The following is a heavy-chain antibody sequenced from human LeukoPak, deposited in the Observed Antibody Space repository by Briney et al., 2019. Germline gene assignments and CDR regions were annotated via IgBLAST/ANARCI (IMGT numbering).Heavy chain of an antibody. V-gene: IGHV4-34*01. J-gene: IGHJ4*02. CDR1: GGSFSGYY. CDR2: TNHSGST. D-gene: IGHD5-18*01. CDR3: ARDSARPAGHDY. Sequence: SETLSLTCAVYGGSFSGYYWSWIRQPPGKGLEWIGETNHSGSTNYNPSLKSRVTISVDTSKNQFSLKLSSVTAADTAVYYCARDSARPAGHDYWGQGTLVTVSS.